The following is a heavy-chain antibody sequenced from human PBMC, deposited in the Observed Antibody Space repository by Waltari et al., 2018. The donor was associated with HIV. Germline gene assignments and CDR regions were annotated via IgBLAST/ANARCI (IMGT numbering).Heavy chain of an antibody. CDR1: GFTFSSYP. Sequence: EVQLLESGGGLVQSGGSLRVSCAASGFTFSSYPMSWVRQAPGKGLGWVSGISVGGESTYYADSVKGRFTISRDNSKNTLYLQMNSLRAEDTAVYYCANSLGRIVDYWGQGTLVTVSS. CDR3: ANSLGRIVDY. J-gene: IGHJ4*02. CDR2: ISVGGEST. V-gene: IGHV3-23*01. D-gene: IGHD2-15*01.